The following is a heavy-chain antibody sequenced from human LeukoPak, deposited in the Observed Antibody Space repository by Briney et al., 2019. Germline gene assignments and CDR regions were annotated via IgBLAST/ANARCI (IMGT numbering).Heavy chain of an antibody. Sequence: GGSLRLSCAASGFTFSSYSMNWVRQAPGKGLEWVSYISSSSSTIYYADSVKGRFTISRDNAKNSLYLQMNSLRAEDTAVYYCARAAGPRRNWFDPWGQGTLDTVSS. V-gene: IGHV3-48*01. CDR2: ISSSSSTI. J-gene: IGHJ5*02. CDR3: ARAAGPRRNWFDP. CDR1: GFTFSSYS.